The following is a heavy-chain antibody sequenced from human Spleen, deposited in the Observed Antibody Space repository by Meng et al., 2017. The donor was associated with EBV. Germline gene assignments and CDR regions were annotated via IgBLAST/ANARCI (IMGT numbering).Heavy chain of an antibody. V-gene: IGHV4-4*02. J-gene: IGHJ5*02. D-gene: IGHD3-10*01. CDR2: IWHSGT. CDR3: ARDLRPWLGGFDA. CDR1: GGSISSDNW. Sequence: LHETGPGRGGPSGTLSLTCTAAGGSISSDNWWSWGRKPPGKGLEWIGEIWHSGTNYSPSLKSRVTISVDKSKNQFSLNLGFMTAADTAVYYCARDLRPWLGGFDAWGPGTLVTVSS.